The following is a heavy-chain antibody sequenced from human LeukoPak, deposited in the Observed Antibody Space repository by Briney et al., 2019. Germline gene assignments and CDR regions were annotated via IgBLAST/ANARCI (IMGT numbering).Heavy chain of an antibody. Sequence: GGSLRLSCAASGYPFSGSDIHWVRQAPGKGLEWVAFVSHEGSSKFYAESVKGRFGISRDNSKSATYLQMNGLRADDTAVYYCAKTTGGWPRFFDHWGQGTLVAVSS. CDR1: GYPFSGSD. J-gene: IGHJ4*02. V-gene: IGHV3-30*18. CDR2: VSHEGSSK. D-gene: IGHD6-19*01. CDR3: AKTTGGWPRFFDH.